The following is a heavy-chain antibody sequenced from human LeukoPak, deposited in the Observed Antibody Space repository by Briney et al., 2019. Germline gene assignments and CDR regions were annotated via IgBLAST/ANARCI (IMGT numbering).Heavy chain of an antibody. J-gene: IGHJ4*02. D-gene: IGHD6-19*01. Sequence: GESLKISCKGSGYSFTSYWISWVRQLPGKGLEWMGRIDPSDSYTNYSPSFQGHVTISADKSISTAYLQWSSLKASDTAMYYCARQRRETVAGIRWGQGTLVTVSS. V-gene: IGHV5-10-1*01. CDR1: GYSFTSYW. CDR2: IDPSDSYT. CDR3: ARQRRETVAGIR.